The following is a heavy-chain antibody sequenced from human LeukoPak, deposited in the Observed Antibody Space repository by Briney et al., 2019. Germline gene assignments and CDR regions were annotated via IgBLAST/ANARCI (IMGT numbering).Heavy chain of an antibody. CDR2: IYYSGST. V-gene: IGHV4-39*01. J-gene: IGHJ6*03. Sequence: KPSETLSLTRTVSGGSISSSSYYWGWIRQPPGKGLEWIGSIYYSGSTYYNPSLKSRVTISVDTSKNQFSLKLSSVTAADTAVYYCARRTRYYYYMDVWGKGTTVTVSS. CDR3: ARRTRYYYYMDV. CDR1: GGSISSSSYY.